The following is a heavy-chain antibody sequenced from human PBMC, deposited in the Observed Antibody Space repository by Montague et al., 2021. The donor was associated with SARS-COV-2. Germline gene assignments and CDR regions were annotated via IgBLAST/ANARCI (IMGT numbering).Heavy chain of an antibody. J-gene: IGHJ6*03. CDR2: INHGGST. D-gene: IGHD3-10*01. CDR1: GFSLSTSGMC. CDR3: ARLRDGVVPSPILGVGPYYSYYYMDV. Sequence: LGKPTQTLPLTCTFSGFSLSTSGMCVSWIRQPPGKGLEWIGEINHGGSTKYSPSLKSRLTISADTSKNQFSLKLTSVAAADTAVYYCARLRDGVVPSPILGVGPYYSYYYMDVWGRGTTVTVSS. V-gene: IGHV4-30-2*01.